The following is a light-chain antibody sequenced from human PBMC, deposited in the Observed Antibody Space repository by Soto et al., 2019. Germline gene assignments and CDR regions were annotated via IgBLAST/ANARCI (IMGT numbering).Light chain of an antibody. Sequence: EIVLTQSPGSLSLSPGERATLSCRASQSVDSSFFAWYQQKPGQAPRLLIYVASNRATGIPDRFSGRGSGKDFTPTITGLEPEDFAVYYCQQYVSSVTFGQGTKVEIK. CDR3: QQYVSSVT. CDR2: VAS. J-gene: IGKJ1*01. V-gene: IGKV3-20*01. CDR1: QSVDSSF.